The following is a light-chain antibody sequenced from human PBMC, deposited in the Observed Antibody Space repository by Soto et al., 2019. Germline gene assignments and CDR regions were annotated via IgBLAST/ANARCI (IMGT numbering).Light chain of an antibody. CDR2: GAS. J-gene: IGKJ2*01. CDR3: QQSYSTPRT. CDR1: QSVRSH. V-gene: IGKV1-39*01. Sequence: DIQMTQSPSSLSASVGDRVTITCRASQSVRSHLNWFQQKPGKAPDLLIYGASTLQFGVPSRFSGSGSGTDFILTISSLQSEDFGTYYCQQSYSTPRTFGHGTKLEIK.